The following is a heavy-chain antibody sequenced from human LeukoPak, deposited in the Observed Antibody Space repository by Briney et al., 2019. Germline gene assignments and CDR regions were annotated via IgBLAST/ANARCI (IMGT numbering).Heavy chain of an antibody. CDR1: GFTFSTYT. J-gene: IGHJ4*02. CDR3: AKDFGRNLGGPGY. CDR2: ISDNGGRT. D-gene: IGHD1-14*01. Sequence: GGFLRLSCAASGFTFSTYTMAWVRQAPGGGLEWVSGISDNGGRTYYADSVKGRFAISRDDSKSTLYLQMNSLRGEDTAVYYCAKDFGRNLGGPGYWGRGTLVIVSS. V-gene: IGHV3-23*01.